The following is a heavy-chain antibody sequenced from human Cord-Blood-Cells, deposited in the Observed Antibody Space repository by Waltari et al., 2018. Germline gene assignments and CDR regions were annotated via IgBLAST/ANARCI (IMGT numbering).Heavy chain of an antibody. Sequence: QVQLVESGGGVVQPGRSLRLSCAASGFTFSSYAMHGVRQAPGKGLEWVAVISYDGSNKYYADSVKGRFTISRDNSKNTLYLQMNSLRAGDTAVYYCAVQLWLNGFDYWGQGTLVTVSS. V-gene: IGHV3-30-3*01. J-gene: IGHJ4*02. CDR3: AVQLWLNGFDY. CDR2: ISYDGSNK. CDR1: GFTFSSYA. D-gene: IGHD5-18*01.